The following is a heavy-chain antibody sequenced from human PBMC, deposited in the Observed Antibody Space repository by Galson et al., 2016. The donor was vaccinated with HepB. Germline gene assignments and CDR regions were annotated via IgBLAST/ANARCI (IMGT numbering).Heavy chain of an antibody. V-gene: IGHV3-23*01. CDR1: GFTFSSYA. CDR2: ISGSGDSA. J-gene: IGHJ2*01. Sequence: SLRLSCAASGFTFSSYAMTWVRQAPGKGLEWVSGISGSGDSAYYGDSVKGRFSISRDNSKNTLYLQMNSLRADDTAVYFCAKDPTTYDPGWYFDIWGRGTLVTVSS. D-gene: IGHD3-3*01. CDR3: AKDPTTYDPGWYFDI.